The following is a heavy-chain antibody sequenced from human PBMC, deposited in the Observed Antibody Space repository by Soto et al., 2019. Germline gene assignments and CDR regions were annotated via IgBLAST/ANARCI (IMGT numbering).Heavy chain of an antibody. Sequence: EIQLLESGGGLVQPGGSLRLSCAASGFTFSNYAMTCVRQAPGKGLEWVAGISGSGDTYYADSVKGRFTISRDNSKNTVYLQMHSLRAEDTAIYFCAKDRGFGVASATDDSWGQGTLVTVSS. J-gene: IGHJ4*02. D-gene: IGHD3-10*01. CDR1: GFTFSNYA. CDR2: ISGSGDT. V-gene: IGHV3-23*01. CDR3: AKDRGFGVASATDDS.